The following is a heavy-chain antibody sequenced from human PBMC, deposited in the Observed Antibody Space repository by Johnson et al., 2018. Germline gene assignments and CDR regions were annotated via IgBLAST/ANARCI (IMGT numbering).Heavy chain of an antibody. D-gene: IGHD4-11*01. CDR2: MSSCSSYI. CDR3: AKDKSDYSSCMDV. Sequence: VQLVQSGGGLVKPGGSVRLFCAASGFPFSSYSKNWVPQATGQGLVGVSSMSSCSSYIYCADTVKGRFHISRDNAKNSLYLQMSSLRAEDTALYYCAKDKSDYSSCMDVWGKGTTVTVSA. CDR1: GFPFSSYS. V-gene: IGHV3-21*04. J-gene: IGHJ6*04.